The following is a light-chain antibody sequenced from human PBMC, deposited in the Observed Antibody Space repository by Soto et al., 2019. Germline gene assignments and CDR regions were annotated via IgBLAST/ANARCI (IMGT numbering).Light chain of an antibody. CDR3: QQYNNWPHT. J-gene: IGKJ2*01. Sequence: EIVMTQSPATLSVSPGERVTLSCRASQSVSSDLAWYLQKPGQAPSLLVYGASPRATGMPARFSGSGSGTEFTLTISSLQSEDFAVYYCQQYNNWPHTFGQGTKLEIK. CDR1: QSVSSD. CDR2: GAS. V-gene: IGKV3-15*01.